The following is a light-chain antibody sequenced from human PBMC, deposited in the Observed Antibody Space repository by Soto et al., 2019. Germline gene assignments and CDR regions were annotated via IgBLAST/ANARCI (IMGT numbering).Light chain of an antibody. CDR3: QQYNNWPHT. Sequence: EIVMTQSPATLSVSPGERATLSCRASQSVSSKLAWFQQKPGQAPRLLIYFASTRATDIPARFSGSGSGTEFTLTISSLQSEDFAVYYCQQYNNWPHTVGQGTKVDSK. CDR2: FAS. CDR1: QSVSSK. J-gene: IGKJ2*01. V-gene: IGKV3-15*01.